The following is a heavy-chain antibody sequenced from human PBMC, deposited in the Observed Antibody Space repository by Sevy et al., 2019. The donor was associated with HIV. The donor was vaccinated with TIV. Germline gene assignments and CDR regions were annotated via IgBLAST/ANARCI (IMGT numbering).Heavy chain of an antibody. CDR2: ISWNSGSI. CDR1: GFTFDDYA. J-gene: IGHJ4*02. CDR3: AKDVYSSSWYGSPFDY. Sequence: GGSLRLSCAASGFTFDDYAMHWVRQAPGKGLEWVSGISWNSGSIGYADSVKGRFTISRDNAKNSLYLQMNSLRAEDTALYYCAKDVYSSSWYGSPFDYWGQGTLVTVSS. V-gene: IGHV3-9*01. D-gene: IGHD6-13*01.